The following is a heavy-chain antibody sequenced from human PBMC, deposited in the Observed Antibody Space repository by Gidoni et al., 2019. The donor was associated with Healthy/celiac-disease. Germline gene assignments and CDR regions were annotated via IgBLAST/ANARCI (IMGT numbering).Heavy chain of an antibody. Sequence: EVQLLESGGGLVQPGGSLRLSCAASGFTFSSYAMSWVRQAPGKGLELVSAISGSGGSTYYADSVKGRFTISRDNSKNTLYLQMNSLRAEDTAVYYCAKGVGDYGDYWDWFDPWGQGTLVTVSS. J-gene: IGHJ5*02. CDR2: ISGSGGST. CDR3: AKGVGDYGDYWDWFDP. V-gene: IGHV3-23*01. CDR1: GFTFSSYA. D-gene: IGHD4-17*01.